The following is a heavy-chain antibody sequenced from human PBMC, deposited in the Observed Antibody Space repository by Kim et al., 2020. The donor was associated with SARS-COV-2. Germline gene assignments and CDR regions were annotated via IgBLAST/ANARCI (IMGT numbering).Heavy chain of an antibody. Sequence: SETLSLTCAVSGGSISSSNWWSWVRQLPGKGLEWIGEIYHSGRTTYTPSIKSRVTISVDKSKNQFSLKLSSVTAADTAVYYCPRDFNRWAFDIWAQGTMVTVSS. CDR3: PRDFNRWAFDI. D-gene: IGHD2-15*01. J-gene: IGHJ3*02. CDR1: GGSISSSNW. CDR2: IYHSGRT. V-gene: IGHV4-4*02.